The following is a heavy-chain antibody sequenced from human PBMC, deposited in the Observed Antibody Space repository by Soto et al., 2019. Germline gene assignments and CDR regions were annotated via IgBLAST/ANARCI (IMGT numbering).Heavy chain of an antibody. Sequence: PSETLSLTCTVSGGAISSYYWSWIRQPPGKGLEWIGYIYYSGSTNYNPSLKSRVTISVDTSKNQFSLKLSSVTAADTAVYYCAREGHINDFSKYRLYYYYMDVWCKGITVTVS. V-gene: IGHV4-59*01. CDR1: GGAISSYY. CDR3: AREGHINDFSKYRLYYYYMDV. J-gene: IGHJ6*03. D-gene: IGHD4-4*01. CDR2: IYYSGST.